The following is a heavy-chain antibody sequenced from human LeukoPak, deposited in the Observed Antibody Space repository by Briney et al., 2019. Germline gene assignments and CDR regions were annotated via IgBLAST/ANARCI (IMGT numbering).Heavy chain of an antibody. J-gene: IGHJ4*02. CDR2: ISGSGGST. D-gene: IGHD5-12*01. V-gene: IGHV3-23*01. CDR3: APPVATTTLRFGY. Sequence: PGGSLRLSCAASGFTFSSYGMSWVRQAPGKGLEWVSAISGSGGSTYYADSVKGRFTISRDNSKNTLYLQMNSLRAEDTAVYCCAPPVATTTLRFGYWGQGTLVTVSS. CDR1: GFTFSSYG.